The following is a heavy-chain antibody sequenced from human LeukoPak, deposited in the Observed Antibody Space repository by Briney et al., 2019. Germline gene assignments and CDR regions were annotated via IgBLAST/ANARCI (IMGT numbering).Heavy chain of an antibody. CDR1: GFTFSSYA. D-gene: IGHD1-26*01. CDR2: ISYDGSNK. V-gene: IGHV3-30-3*01. J-gene: IGHJ4*02. Sequence: PGGSLRLSCAASGFTFSSYAMHWVRQAPGKGLEWVAVISYDGSNKYYADSVKGRFTISRDNAKNTLYLQMNSLRAEDTAVYYCARTPNSGSYNGPFDYWGQGTLVTVSS. CDR3: ARTPNSGSYNGPFDY.